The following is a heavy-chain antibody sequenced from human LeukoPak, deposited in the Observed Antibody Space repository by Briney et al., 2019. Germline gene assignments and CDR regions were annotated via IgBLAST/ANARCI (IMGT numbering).Heavy chain of an antibody. Sequence: SETLSLTCTVSGGSISSYYWSWIRQPPGKGLEWIGYIYYSGSTYYNPSLKSRVTISVDTSKNQFSLKLSSVTAADTAVYYCARSRFIGYCSSTSCYVDWYFDLWGRGTLVTVSS. CDR2: IYYSGST. CDR3: ARSRFIGYCSSTSCYVDWYFDL. V-gene: IGHV4-59*01. J-gene: IGHJ2*01. D-gene: IGHD2-2*01. CDR1: GGSISSYY.